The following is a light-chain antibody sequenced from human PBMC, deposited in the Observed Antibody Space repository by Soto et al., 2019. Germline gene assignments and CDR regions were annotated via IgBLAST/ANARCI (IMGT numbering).Light chain of an antibody. V-gene: IGKV1-5*01. Sequence: DIQMTQSPSTLSASVGDRVTITCRASRSISNWLAWYQQRPGIAPKLLIFDASILQSGVPSRFSGSGSGTEFTLSISRLQTDDFATYYCHQVYTYPRTFGQGTKVDIK. CDR1: RSISNW. CDR2: DAS. J-gene: IGKJ1*01. CDR3: HQVYTYPRT.